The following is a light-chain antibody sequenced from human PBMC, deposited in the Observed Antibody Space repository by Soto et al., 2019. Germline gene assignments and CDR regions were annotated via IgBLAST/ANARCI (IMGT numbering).Light chain of an antibody. CDR2: WAS. Sequence: DIVLTQSPEFLAVPLGERATINCKSSQRLLYSSNNKTYLAWYQHRPGHSPKMLIFWASARESGVPDRFSGSVSETDFTLSLSRLQAEDASVYYCQQYYSDFSTFGQGTRLEIK. J-gene: IGKJ2*01. CDR1: QRLLYSSNNKTY. CDR3: QQYYSDFST. V-gene: IGKV4-1*01.